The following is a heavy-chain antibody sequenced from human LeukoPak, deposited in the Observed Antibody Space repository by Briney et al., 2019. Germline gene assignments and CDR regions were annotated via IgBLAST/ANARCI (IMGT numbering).Heavy chain of an antibody. Sequence: PSETLSLTCTVSGYSISSGYYWGWTRQPPGKGLGWIGSIYHSGSTYYNPSLKSRVTISVDTSKNQFSLKLSSVTAADTAVYCCARAYSSSWYWNWFEPWGQGTLVTVSS. CDR3: ARAYSSSWYWNWFEP. CDR1: GYSISSGYY. V-gene: IGHV4-38-2*02. D-gene: IGHD6-13*01. J-gene: IGHJ5*02. CDR2: IYHSGST.